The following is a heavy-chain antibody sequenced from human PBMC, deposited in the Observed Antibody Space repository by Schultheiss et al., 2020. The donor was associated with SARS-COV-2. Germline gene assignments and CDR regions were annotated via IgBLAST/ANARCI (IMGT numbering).Heavy chain of an antibody. J-gene: IGHJ4*02. Sequence: GESLKISCKASGGTFSSYAISWVRQAPGQGLEWMGWINPNSGGTNYAQKFQGRVTMTRDTSISTAYMELSRLRSDDTAVYYCARGEMATIYFDYWGQGTLVTVSS. CDR2: INPNSGGT. V-gene: IGHV1-2*02. D-gene: IGHD5-24*01. CDR3: ARGEMATIYFDY. CDR1: GGTFSSYA.